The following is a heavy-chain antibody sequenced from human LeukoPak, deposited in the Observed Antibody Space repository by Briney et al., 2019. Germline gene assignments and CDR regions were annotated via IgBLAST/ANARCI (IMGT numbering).Heavy chain of an antibody. Sequence: GGSLRLSCAASGFTLDDYGMSCVPHAPGKGLEGLSHISISGTTIHYADSVKGRFTISRDNAKNSVYLQMTSLRAEDTALYYCAKDATAVPGTVYMDVWGKGTTVTISS. CDR1: GFTLDDYG. J-gene: IGHJ6*03. CDR2: ISISGTTI. CDR3: AKDATAVPGTVYMDV. V-gene: IGHV3-48*03. D-gene: IGHD6-13*01.